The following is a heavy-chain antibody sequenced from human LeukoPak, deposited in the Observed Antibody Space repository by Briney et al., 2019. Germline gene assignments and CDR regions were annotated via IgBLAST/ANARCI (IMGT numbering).Heavy chain of an antibody. CDR3: AKDAGGSGYDVLDY. CDR2: ITTYNGKT. D-gene: IGHD3-22*01. V-gene: IGHV1-18*04. J-gene: IGHJ4*02. Sequence: ASVKVSCKGSGYTFTTYGISWVRQAPGQGLEWMGWITTYNGKTHYAQKFQGRVTMTADTSTRTVSMELRSLRSDDTAVYYCAKDAGGSGYDVLDYWGQGTLVTVSS. CDR1: GYTFTTYG.